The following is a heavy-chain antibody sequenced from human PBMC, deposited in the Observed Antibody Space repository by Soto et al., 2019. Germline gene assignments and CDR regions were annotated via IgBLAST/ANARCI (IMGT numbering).Heavy chain of an antibody. J-gene: IGHJ3*02. Sequence: ASVRVSYRASGYTFTSYYLHWVRQAPGQGLEWMGIINPSGGSTSYAQKFQGRVTMTRDTSTSTVYMELSSLRSEDTAVYYCARGGRRGAWELLGKAAFDIWGQGTMVTVSS. CDR1: GYTFTSYY. CDR3: ARGGRRGAWELLGKAAFDI. CDR2: INPSGGST. V-gene: IGHV1-46*03. D-gene: IGHD1-26*01.